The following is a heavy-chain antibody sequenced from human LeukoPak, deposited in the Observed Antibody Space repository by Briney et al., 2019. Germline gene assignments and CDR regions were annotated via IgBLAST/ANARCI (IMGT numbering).Heavy chain of an antibody. J-gene: IGHJ4*02. CDR3: ARDKDWAFDY. D-gene: IGHD3-9*01. Sequence: TGVSLRLSYTAAGFTFRTYSMNGVRQAPGKGLEWVSHISPSSEIISYADSVKGRYTDSRDNAKHSLYLHMERLRGGDIDVYYCARDKDWAFDYWGQGTLVPVSS. CDR2: ISPSSEII. V-gene: IGHV3-48*01. CDR1: GFTFRTYS.